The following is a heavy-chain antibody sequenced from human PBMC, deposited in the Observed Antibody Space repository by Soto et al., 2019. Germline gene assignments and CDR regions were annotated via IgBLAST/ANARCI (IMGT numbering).Heavy chain of an antibody. D-gene: IGHD2-2*01. CDR1: GYTFTGSA. CDR3: TRVYCSSTSCQYYFDF. CDR2: INGGNGDT. V-gene: IGHV1-3*01. Sequence: GASVTVSCKASGYTFTGSAIHWVRQATGQRQEWMGWINGGNGDTKYSQKFQGRVTITRDTSASTAYMELTSLGSEDTAVYHCTRVYCSSTSCQYYFDFWGQGTLVTVSS. J-gene: IGHJ4*02.